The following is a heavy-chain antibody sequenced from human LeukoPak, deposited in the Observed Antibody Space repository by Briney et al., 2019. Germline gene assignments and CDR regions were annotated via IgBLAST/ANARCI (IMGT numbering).Heavy chain of an antibody. Sequence: PGGSLRLSCAASGFTFSSYAIRWVRQAPAKGLEWVSAISGCGGSTYYADALKGRFTISRDKSKNTLDLQMNSLRAEDTAVYYCAKDQARLIVGATIPGGSFDYWGQGPLVTVPS. CDR3: AKDQARLIVGATIPGGSFDY. D-gene: IGHD1-26*01. J-gene: IGHJ4*02. CDR2: ISGCGGST. CDR1: GFTFSSYA. V-gene: IGHV3-23*01.